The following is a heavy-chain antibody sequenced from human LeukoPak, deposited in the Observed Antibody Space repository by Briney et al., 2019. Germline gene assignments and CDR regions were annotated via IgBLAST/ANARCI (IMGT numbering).Heavy chain of an antibody. V-gene: IGHV4-59*01. J-gene: IGHJ4*02. CDR2: IYYSGNT. CDR1: GGSISDYY. CDR3: ARDLLSFYDSSGYVEDC. D-gene: IGHD3-22*01. Sequence: SETLSLTCTVSGGSISDYYWTWIRQPPGKGLEWIGHIYYSGNTIYNPSLKSRVTISVDTSKNQFSLKLSSVTAADTAVYYCARDLLSFYDSSGYVEDCWGQGTLVTVSS.